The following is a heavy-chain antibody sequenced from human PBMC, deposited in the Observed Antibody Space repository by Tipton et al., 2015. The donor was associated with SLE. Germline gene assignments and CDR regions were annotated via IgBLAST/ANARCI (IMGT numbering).Heavy chain of an antibody. J-gene: IGHJ6*03. CDR1: GGSFSGYY. V-gene: IGHV4-59*01. Sequence: TLSLTCTVSGGSFSGYYWNWIRQPPGKGLEWIGYIYDSGTTNFNPSLKSRVIISEDTSKNQFSLKLSSVTAADTAVYYCARGPYYYMDVWGKGTTVTVSS. CDR3: ARGPYYYMDV. CDR2: IYDSGTT.